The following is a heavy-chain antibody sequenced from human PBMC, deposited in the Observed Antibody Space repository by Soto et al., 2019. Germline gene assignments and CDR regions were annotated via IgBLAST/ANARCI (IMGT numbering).Heavy chain of an antibody. J-gene: IGHJ3*01. Sequence: QEQLVESGGGVVQPGRSLRLSCAASGFTFSRNGMQWIRQAPGKGLEWVAIIWYHGNKENYADSVRGRFTISRDNSKNTVYLQLDSLRVEDTAVYYCARWNLAGPTIEAFDLWGQGTLVTGSS. CDR2: IWYHGNKE. D-gene: IGHD1-7*01. CDR3: ARWNLAGPTIEAFDL. V-gene: IGHV3-33*01. CDR1: GFTFSRNG.